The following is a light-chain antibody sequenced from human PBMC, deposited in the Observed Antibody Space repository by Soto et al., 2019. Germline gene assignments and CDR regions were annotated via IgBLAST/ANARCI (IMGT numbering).Light chain of an antibody. V-gene: IGLV2-14*01. Sequence: QSALTQPASVSGSPGQWITISCTGTSSDVGGYNYVSWYQQHPGKAPKLMIYDVSNWPSGVSNRFSGSKSGNTASLTISGLQAEDEADYYCSSYTSSSTRVFGGGSKLTVL. CDR2: DVS. CDR3: SSYTSSSTRV. CDR1: SSDVGGYNY. J-gene: IGLJ2*01.